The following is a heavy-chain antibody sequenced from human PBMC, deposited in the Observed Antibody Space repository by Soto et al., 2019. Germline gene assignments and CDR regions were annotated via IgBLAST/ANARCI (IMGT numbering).Heavy chain of an antibody. CDR3: ATDKDSTYDH. J-gene: IGHJ5*02. Sequence: VQLVQSGAEVKKPGSSVKVSCKASGGTFSSYSFTWVRQAPGQGLEWMGRIIPILGIANYAQKFQGRVTISADKSTSTAYMELSSLRSEDTAVYYCATDKDSTYDHWGQGTLVTVSS. D-gene: IGHD4-4*01. CDR1: GGTFSSYS. V-gene: IGHV1-69*08. CDR2: IIPILGIA.